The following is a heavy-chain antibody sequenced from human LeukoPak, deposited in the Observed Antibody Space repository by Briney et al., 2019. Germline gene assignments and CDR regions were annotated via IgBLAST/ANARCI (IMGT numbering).Heavy chain of an antibody. CDR2: ISSSGSTI. V-gene: IGHV3-48*03. J-gene: IGHJ4*02. Sequence: GGSLRLSCAASGFTFSSYEMNWVRQAPGKGLEWVSYISSSGSTIYYADSVKGRFTISRDNAKNSLYLQMNSLRAEDTAVYYCARDATYYVWGSYRPYHFDYWGQGTLVTVSS. CDR1: GFTFSSYE. CDR3: ARDATYYVWGSYRPYHFDY. D-gene: IGHD3-16*02.